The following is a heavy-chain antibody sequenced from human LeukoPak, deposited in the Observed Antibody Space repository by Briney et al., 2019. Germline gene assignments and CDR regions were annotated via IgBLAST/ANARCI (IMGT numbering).Heavy chain of an antibody. J-gene: IGHJ3*02. D-gene: IGHD5-24*01. CDR3: ARRWLQLQADAFDI. CDR2: IYSGGST. CDR1: GFTVSSNY. Sequence: GGSLRLSCAASGFTVSSNYMSWVRQAPGKGLEWVSVIYSGGSTYYADSVKGRFTISRDNSKNTLYLQMNSLRAEDTAVYYCARRWLQLQADAFDIWGQGTMVTVSS. V-gene: IGHV3-66*04.